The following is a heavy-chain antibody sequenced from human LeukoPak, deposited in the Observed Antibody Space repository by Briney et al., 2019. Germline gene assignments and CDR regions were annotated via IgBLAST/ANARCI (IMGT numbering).Heavy chain of an antibody. V-gene: IGHV3-53*01. Sequence: GGSLRLSCAASGFTVSNNYMNWVRQAPGKGLEWVSVIYSGGSTYYADSVKGRFTISRDNSKNTLSLQMNSLRAEDTAVYYCATVTGVATMGYYYYYMDVWGKGTTVTVSS. J-gene: IGHJ6*03. D-gene: IGHD5-12*01. CDR3: ATVTGVATMGYYYYYMDV. CDR2: IYSGGST. CDR1: GFTVSNNY.